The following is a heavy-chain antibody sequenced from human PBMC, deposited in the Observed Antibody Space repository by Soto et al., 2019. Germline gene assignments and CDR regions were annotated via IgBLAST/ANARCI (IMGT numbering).Heavy chain of an antibody. CDR2: VTISPSSM. V-gene: IGHV3-21*01. Sequence: GGSLRLSCAASGFTFSGFIMNWVRQAPGKGLEWVSSVTISPSSMFYADSVKGRFTISRDDAKDSLFLQMNSLRADDTAVYYCAREADFASSGYVLDYWGLGTLVTVSS. CDR1: GFTFSGFI. CDR3: AREADFASSGYVLDY. D-gene: IGHD3-22*01. J-gene: IGHJ4*02.